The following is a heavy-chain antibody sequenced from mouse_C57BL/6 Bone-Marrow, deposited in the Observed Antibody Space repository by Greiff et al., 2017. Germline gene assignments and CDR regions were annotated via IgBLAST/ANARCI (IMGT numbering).Heavy chain of an antibody. Sequence: EVQLVESGGGLVKPGGSLKLSCAASGFTFSSYAMSWVRQTPEKRLEWVATISDGGSYTYYPDNVKGRFTISRDNAKNNLYLQMSHLKSEDTAMYYCARDKGNGFAYWGQGTLVTVSA. CDR3: ARDKGNGFAY. J-gene: IGHJ3*01. D-gene: IGHD2-1*01. CDR2: ISDGGSYT. V-gene: IGHV5-4*01. CDR1: GFTFSSYA.